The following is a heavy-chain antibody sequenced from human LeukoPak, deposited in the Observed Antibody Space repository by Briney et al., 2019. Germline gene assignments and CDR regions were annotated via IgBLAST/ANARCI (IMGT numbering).Heavy chain of an antibody. D-gene: IGHD2-8*02. V-gene: IGHV4-59*01. CDR3: ARVSLVFSRRYAMDV. Sequence: SETLSLTCTVSGGSISSYYWSWIRQPPGKGLEWIGYIYNSGSTSYNPSLKSRVSISADTSRKHFSLKLSSVTAADRAVYYCARVSLVFSRRYAMDVWGQGITVTVSS. J-gene: IGHJ6*02. CDR1: GGSISSYY. CDR2: IYNSGST.